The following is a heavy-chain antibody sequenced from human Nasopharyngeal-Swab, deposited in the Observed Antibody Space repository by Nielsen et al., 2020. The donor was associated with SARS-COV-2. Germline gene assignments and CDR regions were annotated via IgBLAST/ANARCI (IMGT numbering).Heavy chain of an antibody. J-gene: IGHJ4*02. D-gene: IGHD2-2*02. CDR2: ISAYNGNT. V-gene: IGHV1-18*01. CDR3: ATAARYCSSTSCYTFSY. CDR1: GYTFTSYG. Sequence: ASVKVSCKASGYTFTSYGISWVRQAPGQGLEWMGWISAYNGNTNYAQKLQGRVTMTTDTSTSTAYMELSSLRSEDTAVYYCATAARYCSSTSCYTFSYWGQGTLVTVSS.